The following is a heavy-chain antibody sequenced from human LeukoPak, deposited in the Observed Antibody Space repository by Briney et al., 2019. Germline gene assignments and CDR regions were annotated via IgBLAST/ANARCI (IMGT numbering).Heavy chain of an antibody. CDR1: GGSISSSSYY. CDR3: ARGCSAGTPHNWFDP. V-gene: IGHV4-39*07. CDR2: ISYSGST. Sequence: PSETLSLTCTVSGGSISSSSYYWGWIRQPPGKGLEWIGSISYSGSTNYNPSLKSRVTISVDTSKNQFSLKLSSVTAADTAVYYCARGCSAGTPHNWFDPWGQGTLVTVSS. D-gene: IGHD6-13*01. J-gene: IGHJ5*02.